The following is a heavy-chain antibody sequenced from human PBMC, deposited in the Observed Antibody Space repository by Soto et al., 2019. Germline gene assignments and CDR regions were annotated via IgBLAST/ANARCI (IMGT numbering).Heavy chain of an antibody. CDR3: ARSNSGYYKWFDP. CDR2: INSGGIS. D-gene: IGHD3-22*01. V-gene: IGHV4-39*01. CDR1: GDSISDSNYY. Sequence: HLQLQESGPGLVKPSETLSLTCTVSGDSISDSNYYWGWIRQPPGKGLEWIVNINSGGISYYNPSLRSRVAISVDTSKNQYALKLNSVTAADTAIYDCARSNSGYYKWFDPWGQGTLVTVSS. J-gene: IGHJ5*02.